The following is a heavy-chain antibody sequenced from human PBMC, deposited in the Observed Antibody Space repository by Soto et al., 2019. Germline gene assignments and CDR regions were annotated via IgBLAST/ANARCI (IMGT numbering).Heavy chain of an antibody. Sequence: EVHLVESGGGLVKAGGSLRLSCAASGFTFSNAWMSWVRQAPGKGLEWIGRIKTNSDGGTVDYASPVKGRFTISRDDSNSMRYLDLTSLKTEDTGVYFCATVYCATTSCYAPFDYWGKGTLVTVSS. CDR2: IKTNSDGGTV. V-gene: IGHV3-15*01. CDR3: ATVYCATTSCYAPFDY. J-gene: IGHJ4*02. CDR1: GFTFSNAW. D-gene: IGHD2-2*01.